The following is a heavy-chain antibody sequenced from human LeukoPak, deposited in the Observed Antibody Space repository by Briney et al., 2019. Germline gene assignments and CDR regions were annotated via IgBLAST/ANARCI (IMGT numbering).Heavy chain of an antibody. V-gene: IGHV4-31*03. Sequence: SETLSLTCTVSGGSISSINYYWGWIRQHPGKGLEWIGYIYYSGSTSYNPSLKSRVTISVDTSKNQFSLKLSSVTAADTAMYYCARCRTAAGSIWEDYWGQGTLVTVSS. CDR2: IYYSGST. D-gene: IGHD6-13*01. CDR1: GGSISSINYY. J-gene: IGHJ4*02. CDR3: ARCRTAAGSIWEDY.